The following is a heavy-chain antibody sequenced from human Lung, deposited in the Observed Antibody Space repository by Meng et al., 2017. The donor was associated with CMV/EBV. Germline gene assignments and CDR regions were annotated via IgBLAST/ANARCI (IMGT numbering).Heavy chain of an antibody. D-gene: IGHD3-22*01. V-gene: IGHV5-51*01. J-gene: IGHJ4*02. CDR2: IYPGDSDT. CDR3: ARRYFDGSGYYLDY. Sequence: GESXKISCKGSGYSFSNNWIGWVRQVPGKALEWMGVIYPGDSDTRYSPSFQGQVTISADKSINTAYLQWSSLEASDTAMYYCARRYFDGSGYYLDYWGQGTLVTVSS. CDR1: GYSFSNNW.